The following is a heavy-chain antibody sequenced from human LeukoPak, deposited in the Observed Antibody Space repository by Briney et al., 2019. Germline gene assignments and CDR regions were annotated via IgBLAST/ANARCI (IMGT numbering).Heavy chain of an antibody. CDR3: ARAVGSGSFQTYYYYMDV. J-gene: IGHJ6*03. V-gene: IGHV4-4*02. CDR1: GGSISSSNW. D-gene: IGHD3-10*01. CDR2: IYHSGST. Sequence: SGTLSLTCAVSGGSISSSNWWSWVRQPPGKGLEWSREIYHSGSTNYNSSLKSRVTISVDKSKNQFSLKLSSVTAADTAVYYCARAVGSGSFQTYYYYMDVWGKGTTVTISS.